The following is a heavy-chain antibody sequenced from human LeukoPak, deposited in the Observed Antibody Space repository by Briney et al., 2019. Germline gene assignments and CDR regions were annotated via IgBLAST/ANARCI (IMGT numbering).Heavy chain of an antibody. CDR3: ARNWAATRNGYSYGHY. Sequence: ASVKVSCKASGGTFSSYAISWVRQAPGQGLEWMGWINTNTGNPTYAQGFTGRFVFSLDTSVGTAYLQISSLKAEDTAVYYCARNWAATRNGYSYGHYWGQGTLVTVSS. D-gene: IGHD5-18*01. CDR1: GGTFSSYA. CDR2: INTNTGNP. J-gene: IGHJ4*02. V-gene: IGHV7-4-1*02.